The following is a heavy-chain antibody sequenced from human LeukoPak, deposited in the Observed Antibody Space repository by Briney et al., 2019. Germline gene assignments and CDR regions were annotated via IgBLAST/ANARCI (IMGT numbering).Heavy chain of an antibody. D-gene: IGHD4-17*01. CDR2: IKQDGSEK. J-gene: IGHJ4*02. Sequence: GGSLRLSCAASGFTFSSYWMSWVRQAPGKGLEWVANIKQDGSEKYYVDSVKGRFTISRDNAKNSLYLQMNSLRAEDTAVYYCARDGGYGDYAIDYWGRGTLVTVSS. CDR1: GFTFSSYW. V-gene: IGHV3-7*01. CDR3: ARDGGYGDYAIDY.